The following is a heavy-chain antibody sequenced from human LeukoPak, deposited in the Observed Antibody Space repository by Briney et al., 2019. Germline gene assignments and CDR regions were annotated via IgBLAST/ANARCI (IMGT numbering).Heavy chain of an antibody. V-gene: IGHV3-33*01. Sequence: GGSLRLSCAASGFTFSSFGMHWVRQAPGKGLEWVAVIWYDGSDKYYADSVKGRFTISRDNSKNTLYLQMNSLRAEDTAVYYCARAGDAFDIWGQGTMVTVSS. CDR2: IWYDGSDK. J-gene: IGHJ3*02. CDR1: GFTFSSFG. CDR3: ARAGDAFDI.